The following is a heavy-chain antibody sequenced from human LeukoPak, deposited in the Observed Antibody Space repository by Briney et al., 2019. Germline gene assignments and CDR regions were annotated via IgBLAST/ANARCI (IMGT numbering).Heavy chain of an antibody. Sequence: SETLSLTCTVSGGSLSGYYWNWIRQPAGRGLQWIGRIYTSGNTWYSPSLRSRVTLTVDTSKNQFSLKLSSVTVADTAIYYCARSNLGSYDQSGYYYSWGQGALVTVSS. J-gene: IGHJ4*02. CDR2: IYTSGNT. CDR1: GGSLSGYY. D-gene: IGHD3-22*01. CDR3: ARSNLGSYDQSGYYYS. V-gene: IGHV4-4*07.